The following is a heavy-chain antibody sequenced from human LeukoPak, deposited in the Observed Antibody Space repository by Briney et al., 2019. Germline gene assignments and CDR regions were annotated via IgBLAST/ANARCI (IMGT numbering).Heavy chain of an antibody. V-gene: IGHV3-48*03. D-gene: IGHD3-10*01. CDR3: AKVAKYYYGSETYYFFDY. CDR2: ISGSGTI. Sequence: GGSLRLSCTASGFTFRFYEMNWVRQAPGKGLEWLSYISGSGTIDYADSVRGRFTISRDNAKNSLYLQMNSLRVEDTAVYYCAKVAKYYYGSETYYFFDYWGQGTLVTASS. J-gene: IGHJ4*02. CDR1: GFTFRFYE.